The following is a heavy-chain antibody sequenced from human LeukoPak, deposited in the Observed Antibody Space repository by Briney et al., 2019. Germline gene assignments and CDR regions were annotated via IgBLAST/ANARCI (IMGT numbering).Heavy chain of an antibody. Sequence: ASVKVSCKASGYTFTAYYLHWVPQAPGQGLEWMGWIYPKNGDTNFAQKFQGRVTMTRDTSITTTYMELNRLRSDDTAVYYCARDGHSGGAFDIWGQGTMVTVSS. CDR3: ARDGHSGGAFDI. J-gene: IGHJ3*02. D-gene: IGHD2-15*01. CDR2: IYPKNGDT. CDR1: GYTFTAYY. V-gene: IGHV1-2*02.